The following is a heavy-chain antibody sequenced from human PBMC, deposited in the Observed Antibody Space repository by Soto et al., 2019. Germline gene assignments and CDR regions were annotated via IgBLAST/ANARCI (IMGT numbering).Heavy chain of an antibody. CDR3: ARTIVVGDYDAFAI. Sequence: QVQLQESGPGLVKPSQTLSLTCTVSGGSISSGGYYWSWIRQHPGKGLEWIGYIYYSGSNYYNPSLKSRVTISVDTSKNQFPLKLSSVTAADTAVYYCARTIVVGDYDAFAIWGQGTLVTVSS. V-gene: IGHV4-31*03. CDR1: GGSISSGGYY. CDR2: IYYSGSN. D-gene: IGHD2-15*01. J-gene: IGHJ3*02.